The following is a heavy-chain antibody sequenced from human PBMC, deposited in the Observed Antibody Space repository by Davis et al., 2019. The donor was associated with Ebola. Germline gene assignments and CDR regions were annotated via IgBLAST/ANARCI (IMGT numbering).Heavy chain of an antibody. CDR1: GYTFTSYA. J-gene: IGHJ4*02. Sequence: AASVKVSCKASGYTFTSYAMHWVRQAPGQRLEWMGWINAGNGNTKYSQKFQGRVTITRDTSASTAYMELSSLRSEDTAVYYCARGYSSSSGMAGLGYWGQGTLVTVSS. D-gene: IGHD6-6*01. CDR2: INAGNGNT. V-gene: IGHV1-3*01. CDR3: ARGYSSSSGMAGLGY.